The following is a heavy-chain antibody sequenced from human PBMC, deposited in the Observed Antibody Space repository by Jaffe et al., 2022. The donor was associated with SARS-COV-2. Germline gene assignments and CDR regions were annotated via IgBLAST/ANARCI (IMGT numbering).Heavy chain of an antibody. CDR1: GFTVSSNY. V-gene: IGHV3-66*02. Sequence: EVQLVESGGGLVQPGGSLRLSCAASGFTVSSNYMSWVRQAPGKGLEWVSVIYSGGSTYYADSVKGRFTISRDNSKNTLYLQMNSLRAEDTAVYYCARVDSSDNNYYYYYGMDVWGQGTTVTVSS. D-gene: IGHD3-22*01. J-gene: IGHJ6*02. CDR3: ARVDSSDNNYYYYYGMDV. CDR2: IYSGGST.